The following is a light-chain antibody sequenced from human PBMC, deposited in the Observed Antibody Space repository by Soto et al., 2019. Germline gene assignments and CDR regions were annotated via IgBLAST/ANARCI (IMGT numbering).Light chain of an antibody. J-gene: IGLJ2*01. V-gene: IGLV2-8*01. Sequence: QSALTQPPSASGSPGQSVTISCTGTSSDVGGYNSVSWYQQRPGKAPRLMLYDVTKWPSGVPERFSGSKSGNTASLTVAGLQDEDEADYYCSPYAGSNKLVFGGGTKLTVL. CDR3: SPYAGSNKLV. CDR1: SSDVGGYNS. CDR2: DVT.